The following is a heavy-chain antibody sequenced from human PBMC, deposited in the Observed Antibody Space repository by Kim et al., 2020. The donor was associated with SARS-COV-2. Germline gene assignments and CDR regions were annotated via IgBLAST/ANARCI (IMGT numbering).Heavy chain of an antibody. V-gene: IGHV4-59*01. CDR2: IYYSGST. D-gene: IGHD5-18*01. Sequence: SETLSLTCTVSGGSISSYYWSWIRQPPGKGLEWIGYIYYSGSTNYNPSLKSRVTISVDTSKNQFSLKLSSVTAADTAVYYCARERSTAMVYYFDYWGQGTLVTVSS. CDR3: ARERSTAMVYYFDY. CDR1: GGSISSYY. J-gene: IGHJ4*02.